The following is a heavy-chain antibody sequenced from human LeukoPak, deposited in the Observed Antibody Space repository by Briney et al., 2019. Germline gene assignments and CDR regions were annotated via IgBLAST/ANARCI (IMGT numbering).Heavy chain of an antibody. CDR1: GGSISSSSYY. D-gene: IGHD6-6*01. J-gene: IGHJ6*03. Sequence: SETLSLTCTVSGGSISSSSYYWGWIRQPAGKGLEWIGRISSSGSTNYNPSLKSRVTMSVDTSKNQFYLRLSSVTAADTAMYYCARLAALRGFYYYMDVWGKGTTVTVSS. CDR2: ISSSGST. CDR3: ARLAALRGFYYYMDV. V-gene: IGHV4-61*02.